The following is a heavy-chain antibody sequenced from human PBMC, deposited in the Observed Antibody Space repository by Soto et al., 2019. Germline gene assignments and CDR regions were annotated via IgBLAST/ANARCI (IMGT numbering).Heavy chain of an antibody. D-gene: IGHD3-3*01. CDR1: GYTFTGYY. V-gene: IGHV1-2*04. Sequence: VASVKVSCKASGYTFTGYYMHWVRQAPGQGLEWMGWINPNSGGTNYAQKFQGWVTMTRDTSISTAYMELSRLRSDDTAVYYCARGPYYDFWSGPRWFDPWGQGTLVTVSS. CDR3: ARGPYYDFWSGPRWFDP. J-gene: IGHJ5*02. CDR2: INPNSGGT.